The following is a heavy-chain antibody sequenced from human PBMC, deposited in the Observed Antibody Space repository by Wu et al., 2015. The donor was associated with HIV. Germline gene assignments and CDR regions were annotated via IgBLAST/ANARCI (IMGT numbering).Heavy chain of an antibody. D-gene: IGHD6-13*01. J-gene: IGHJ3*02. Sequence: QAQLVQSGAEVKKPGASLKISCKASGYTFTRYYVHWVRQAPGQGFEWMGIINPSGGSTSYAQKFPDRVTMTSDTSTSTVYMEMDNLRFEDTAVYYCARDREYSSSWYVAFDIWGQGTMVTVSS. CDR1: GYTFTRYY. CDR2: INPSGGST. CDR3: ARDREYSSSWYVAFDI. V-gene: IGHV1-46*01.